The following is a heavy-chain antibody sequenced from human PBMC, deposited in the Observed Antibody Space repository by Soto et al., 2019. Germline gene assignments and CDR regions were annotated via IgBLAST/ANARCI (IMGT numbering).Heavy chain of an antibody. CDR3: ARVQGR. CDR2: IYHSGST. Sequence: SETLSLTWAVSGGSISSGGYSWSWIRQPPGKGLEWIGYIYHSGSTYYNPSLKSRVTISQDRSKNPFSLKLSSVTAAATAVYYCARVQGRWGQGTLVTVSS. D-gene: IGHD1-1*01. J-gene: IGHJ4*02. V-gene: IGHV4-30-2*01. CDR1: GGSISSGGYS.